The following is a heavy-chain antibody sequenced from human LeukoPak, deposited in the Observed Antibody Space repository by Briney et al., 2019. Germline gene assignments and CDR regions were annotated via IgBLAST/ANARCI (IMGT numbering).Heavy chain of an antibody. CDR3: ARGGTPRVRVAINWFDP. J-gene: IGHJ5*02. CDR1: GFTFSDYW. CDR2: IKQDGSDK. V-gene: IGHV3-7*03. Sequence: GGSLRLSCAASGFTFSDYWMTWVRQAPGKGLEWVANIKQDGSDKYYVDSVKGRFTTSRDNANNLLYLQMNALRAEDTAVYYCARGGTPRVRVAINWFDPWGQGSLVTVSS. D-gene: IGHD3-16*01.